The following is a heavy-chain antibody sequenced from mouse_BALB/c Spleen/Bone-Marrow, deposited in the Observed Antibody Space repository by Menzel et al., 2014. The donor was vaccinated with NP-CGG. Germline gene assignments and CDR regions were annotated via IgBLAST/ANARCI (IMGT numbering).Heavy chain of an antibody. V-gene: IGHV1-80*01. Sequence: QVQLKDSGADLVRPGSSVKISCKTSGFSFSMYWMNWVKQGPGQGLEWIGQIYPGDGDTEYNGRFKGKATLTADKSSSTAYMQLSSLTSEDSAVYFCARSGWEGFADWGQGTTLTVSS. CDR2: IYPGDGDT. CDR3: ARSGWEGFAD. J-gene: IGHJ2*01. D-gene: IGHD1-1*02. CDR1: GFSFSMYW.